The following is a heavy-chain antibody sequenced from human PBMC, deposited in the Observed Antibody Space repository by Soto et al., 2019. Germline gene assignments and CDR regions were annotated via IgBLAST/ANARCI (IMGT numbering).Heavy chain of an antibody. CDR1: GFTFSSYW. CDR3: ARCWYYYESSSYFSGDAFDI. Sequence: EVQLVESGGGLVQPGGSLRLSCAASGFTFSSYWMHWVRQGRGKELVWVSRISSDGSSTNYADSVKGRFTISRDNAKNTLYLQMNSLRAEDMAVYYCARCWYYYESSSYFSGDAFDIWGHGTRVTVSS. V-gene: IGHV3-74*01. J-gene: IGHJ3*02. D-gene: IGHD3-22*01. CDR2: ISSDGSST.